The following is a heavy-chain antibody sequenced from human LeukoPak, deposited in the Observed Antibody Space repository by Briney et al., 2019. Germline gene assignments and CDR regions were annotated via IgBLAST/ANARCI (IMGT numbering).Heavy chain of an antibody. CDR1: GFTFSSYG. Sequence: PGRSLRLSCAASGFTFSSYGMHWVRQAPGKGLEWVAVIWYDGSNKYYADSVKGRFTISRDNSKNSLYLQMNSLRAEDTAVYYCARDWYSSSWYEYYFDYWGQGTLVTVSS. J-gene: IGHJ4*02. V-gene: IGHV3-33*01. CDR3: ARDWYSSSWYEYYFDY. D-gene: IGHD6-13*01. CDR2: IWYDGSNK.